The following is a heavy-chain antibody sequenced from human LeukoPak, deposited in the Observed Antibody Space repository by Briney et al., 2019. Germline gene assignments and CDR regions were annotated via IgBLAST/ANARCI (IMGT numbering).Heavy chain of an antibody. CDR2: IYTSGST. CDR3: ARGYCSSTSCYFRYYYYMDV. V-gene: IGHV4-61*02. CDR1: GGSISSGSYY. D-gene: IGHD2-2*01. Sequence: ASETLSLTCTVSGGSISSGSYYWSWIRQPAGKGLEWIGRIYTSGSTNYNPSRKSRVTISVDTSKNQFSLKLSSVTAADTAVYYCARGYCSSTSCYFRYYYYMDVWGKGTTVTISS. J-gene: IGHJ6*03.